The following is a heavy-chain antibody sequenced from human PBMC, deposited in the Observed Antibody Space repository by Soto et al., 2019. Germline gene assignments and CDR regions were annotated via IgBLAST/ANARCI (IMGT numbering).Heavy chain of an antibody. J-gene: IGHJ4*02. V-gene: IGHV4-31*03. D-gene: IGHD3-10*01. CDR1: GGSISSGGYY. CDR3: ATYGSGTYKPTTFDY. CDR2: IYYSGST. Sequence: QVQLQESGPGLVKPSQTLSLTCTVSGGSISSGGYYWSWIRQHPGKGLEWIGYIYYSGSTYYNPSLKCRVTLSVDTSKNQFSLKLSSVTAAYTAVYYCATYGSGTYKPTTFDYWGQGTLVTVSS.